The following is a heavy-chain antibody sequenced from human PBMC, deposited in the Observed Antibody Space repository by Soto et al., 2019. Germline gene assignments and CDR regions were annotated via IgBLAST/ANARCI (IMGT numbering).Heavy chain of an antibody. CDR1: GGSMSSYY. CDR2: IYHSGST. V-gene: IGHV4-59*08. J-gene: IGHJ6*01. Sequence: SETLPLTCTVSGGSMSSYYWSWIWQPPRKGLEWIGYIYHSGSTNYTPSLKSRITISVDTSKIQFSLKLSSVTAADTAVYYCARHGLVHLNYYYGMDVWGQGTTVIVSS. CDR3: ARHGLVHLNYYYGMDV. D-gene: IGHD1-1*01.